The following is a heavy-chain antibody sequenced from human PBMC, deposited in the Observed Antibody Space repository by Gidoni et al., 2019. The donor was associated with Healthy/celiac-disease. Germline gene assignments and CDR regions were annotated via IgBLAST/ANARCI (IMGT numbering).Heavy chain of an antibody. V-gene: IGHV1-69*01. CDR3: ARAVKPYYYDSSGYYSSFDY. Sequence: QVQLVQSGAEVKKPGSSVKVSCKASGGPFSSYARRWVRQAPGQGLEWMGGIIPIFGTANYAQKFQGRVTITADESTSTAYMELSSLRSEDTAVYYCARAVKPYYYDSSGYYSSFDYWGQGTLVTVSS. CDR2: IIPIFGTA. J-gene: IGHJ4*02. CDR1: GGPFSSYA. D-gene: IGHD3-22*01.